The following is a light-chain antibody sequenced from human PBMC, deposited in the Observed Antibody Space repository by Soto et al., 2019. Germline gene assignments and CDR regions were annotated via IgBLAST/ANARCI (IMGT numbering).Light chain of an antibody. Sequence: MTQSPATLSVSPGERATLSCRASQSVGSDLAWYQQKPGKGPSLLIYDASTLQSGVPSRFSGSGSGTDFTLTINSLQPEDVATYYCQKYKSAPYTFGPGTKVDIK. J-gene: IGKJ3*01. CDR1: QSVGSD. CDR2: DAS. V-gene: IGKV1-27*01. CDR3: QKYKSAPYT.